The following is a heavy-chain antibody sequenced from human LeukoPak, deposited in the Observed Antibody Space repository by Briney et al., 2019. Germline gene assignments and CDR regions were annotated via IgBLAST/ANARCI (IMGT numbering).Heavy chain of an antibody. D-gene: IGHD1-26*01. CDR1: GFTFRNYW. J-gene: IGHJ4*02. Sequence: GGSLRLSCAVSGFTFRNYWMSWVRQAPGKGLEWVANIKQDGSEKYYVDPVRGRFAISRDNGKNSLYLQMNSLRPEDTAVYFCARDEPLGATTGWGQGTLVTVSS. V-gene: IGHV3-7*01. CDR2: IKQDGSEK. CDR3: ARDEPLGATTG.